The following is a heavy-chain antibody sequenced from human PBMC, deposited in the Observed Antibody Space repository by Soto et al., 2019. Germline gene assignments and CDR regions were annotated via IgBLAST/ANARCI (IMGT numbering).Heavy chain of an antibody. Sequence: QVQLVESGGGVVQPGRSLRLSCAASGFTFSSDGMHWVRQAPGKGLEWVAVIWYDGSNKYYADSVKGRFTISRDNSKNTLYLQMNSLRAEDTAVYYCARASGYSYCYANDYWGHGTLVTVSS. CDR2: IWYDGSNK. J-gene: IGHJ4*01. CDR1: GFTFSSDG. V-gene: IGHV3-33*01. CDR3: ARASGYSYCYANDY. D-gene: IGHD5-18*01.